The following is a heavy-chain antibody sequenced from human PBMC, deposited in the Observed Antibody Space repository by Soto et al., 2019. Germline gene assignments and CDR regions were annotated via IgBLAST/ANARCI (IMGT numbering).Heavy chain of an antibody. V-gene: IGHV4-31*03. D-gene: IGHD4-4*01. CDR3: ARSSQSWYFDL. CDR1: GGSINSGGNY. J-gene: IGHJ2*01. Sequence: QVQLQEWGPGLVKPSQTLSLTCTVSGGSINSGGNYWSWVRQLPGEGLEWIGYISNSGSTYYNPSLKSRMTMSVDPSENQFSLKLNSVTAADTAVYYCARSSQSWYFDLWGRGSLVTVSS. CDR2: ISNSGST.